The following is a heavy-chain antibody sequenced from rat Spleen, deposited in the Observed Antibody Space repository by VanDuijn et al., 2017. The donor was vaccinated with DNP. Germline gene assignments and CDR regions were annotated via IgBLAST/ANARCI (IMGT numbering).Heavy chain of an antibody. Sequence: EVQLVESGGGLVQPGNSLKLSCAASGFTFSDYAMAWVRQSPKKGLEWVATFISDGSTTYYRDSVKGRFTFSSDDAKNTLYLQMDSLRSADTATYYCVRRFADYDFDHWGQGVMVTVSS. V-gene: IGHV5-17*01. J-gene: IGHJ2*01. CDR1: GFTFSDYA. CDR2: FISDGSTT. CDR3: VRRFADYDFDH. D-gene: IGHD1-11*01.